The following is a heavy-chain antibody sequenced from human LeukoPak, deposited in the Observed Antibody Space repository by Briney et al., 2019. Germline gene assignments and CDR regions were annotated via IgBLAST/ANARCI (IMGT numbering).Heavy chain of an antibody. V-gene: IGHV1-2*02. J-gene: IGHJ5*02. D-gene: IGHD1-26*01. CDR3: ARGCGSYQEGNWFDP. Sequence: APVKVSCKASGYTFTGYYMHWVRQAPGQGLEWMGWINPNSGGTNYAQKFQGRVTMTRDTSISTAYMELSRLRSDDTAVYYCARGCGSYQEGNWFDPWGQGTLVTVSS. CDR1: GYTFTGYY. CDR2: INPNSGGT.